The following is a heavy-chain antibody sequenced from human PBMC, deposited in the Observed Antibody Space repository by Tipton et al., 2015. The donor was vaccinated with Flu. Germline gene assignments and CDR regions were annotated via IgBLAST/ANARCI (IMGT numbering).Heavy chain of an antibody. CDR1: GFTFSSYG. V-gene: IGHV3-33*08. CDR2: IWYDGSNK. J-gene: IGHJ3*02. Sequence: SLRLSCAASGFTFSSYGMHWVRQAPGKGLEWVAVIWYDGSNKYYADSVKGRFTISRDNSKNTLYLQMNSLRAEDTAVYYCARDQFISYYDSSGYSPNDAFDIWGQGTMVTVSS. CDR3: ARDQFISYYDSSGYSPNDAFDI. D-gene: IGHD3-22*01.